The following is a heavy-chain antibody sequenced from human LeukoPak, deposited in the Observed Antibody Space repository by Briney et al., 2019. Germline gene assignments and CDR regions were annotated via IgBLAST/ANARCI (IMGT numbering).Heavy chain of an antibody. CDR1: GFAFTSYA. V-gene: IGHV3-23*01. J-gene: IGHJ4*02. CDR2: ISGTGDST. CDR3: AKDHSGGWYGRFDF. Sequence: GGSLRLSCAASGFAFTSYAMSWVRQAPGKGLEWVSTISGTGDSTYYADSVKGRFTISRDNSKNTLYLQMNSLGAEDTAVYSCAKDHSGGWYGRFDFWGQGALVTVSS. D-gene: IGHD6-19*01.